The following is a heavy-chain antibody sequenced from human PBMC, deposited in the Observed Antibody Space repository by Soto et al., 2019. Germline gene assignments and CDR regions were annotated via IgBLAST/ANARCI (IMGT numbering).Heavy chain of an antibody. V-gene: IGHV3-30*18. Sequence: QVQLVESGGGVVQPGRSLRLSCAASGFTFSSYGMHWVRQAPGKGLEWVAVISYDGSNKYYADSVKGRFTISRDNSKNMLYLQVNSLRAEDTAVYYCAKDRSSTRYDYGMDVWGQGTTVTVSS. D-gene: IGHD6-13*01. CDR1: GFTFSSYG. J-gene: IGHJ6*02. CDR2: ISYDGSNK. CDR3: AKDRSSTRYDYGMDV.